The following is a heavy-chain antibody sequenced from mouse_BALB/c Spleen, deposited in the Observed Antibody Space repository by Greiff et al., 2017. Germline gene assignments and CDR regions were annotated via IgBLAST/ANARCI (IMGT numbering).Heavy chain of an antibody. CDR3: ARDYGSSYDWYFDV. D-gene: IGHD1-1*01. V-gene: IGHV1-67*01. CDR2: ISTYYGNT. J-gene: IGHJ1*01. CDR1: SYTFTDYA. Sequence: QVQLKESGPELVRPGVSVKISCKGSSYTFTDYAMHWVTQSHAKSLEWIGVISTYYGNTNYNQKFKGKATMTVDKSSSTAYMELARLTSEESAVYYGARDYGSSYDWYFDVWGAGTTVTVSS.